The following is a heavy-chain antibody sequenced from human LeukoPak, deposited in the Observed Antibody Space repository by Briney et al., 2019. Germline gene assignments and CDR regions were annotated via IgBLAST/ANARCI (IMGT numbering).Heavy chain of an antibody. CDR2: ITIGVGAT. J-gene: IGHJ6*02. Sequence: GGSLRLSCAASGFTFSDYYMTWIRQSPQKGLEWISHITIGVGATYYADSVKGRFTISRDNAKNSLYLQMNRLRAEDTAVYYCASGHYEMDVWGQGPTVPVSS. CDR3: ASGHYEMDV. CDR1: GFTFSDYY. V-gene: IGHV3-11*01.